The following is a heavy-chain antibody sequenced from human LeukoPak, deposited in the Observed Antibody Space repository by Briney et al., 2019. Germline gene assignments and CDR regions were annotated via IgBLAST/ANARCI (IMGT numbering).Heavy chain of an antibody. Sequence: PGGSLRLSCAASGFTFSSYSMNWVRQAPGKGLEWVSSISSSSSYIYYADSVKGRFTISRDNAKNSLYLQMNSLRAEDTALYYCARGGYTYGFLYYMDVWGKGTTVTVSS. CDR1: GFTFSSYS. CDR3: ARGGYTYGFLYYMDV. D-gene: IGHD5-18*01. V-gene: IGHV3-21*04. J-gene: IGHJ6*03. CDR2: ISSSSSYI.